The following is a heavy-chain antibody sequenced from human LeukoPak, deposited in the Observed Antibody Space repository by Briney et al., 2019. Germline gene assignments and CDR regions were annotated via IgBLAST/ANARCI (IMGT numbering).Heavy chain of an antibody. D-gene: IGHD3-10*01. V-gene: IGHV3-74*03. J-gene: IGHJ4*02. CDR3: ARDKKSGESSEIDY. CDR1: GFTFSNYW. CDR2: INRDGSTT. Sequence: GGSLRLTCAASGFTFSNYWVHWVRQAPGKGLVWVSRINRDGSTTKYADSVKGRFTVSRDNAKNTLNLQMNSLRAEDTAVYYCARDKKSGESSEIDYWGQGTLVTVSS.